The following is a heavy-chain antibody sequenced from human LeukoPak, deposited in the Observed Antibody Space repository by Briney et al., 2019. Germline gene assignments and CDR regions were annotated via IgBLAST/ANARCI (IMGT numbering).Heavy chain of an antibody. J-gene: IGHJ3*02. CDR1: GGSISSGGYY. CDR2: IYYSGST. D-gene: IGHD2-15*01. Sequence: SETLSLTCTVSGGSISSGGYYRSWIRQHPGKGLEWIGYIYYSGSTYYNPSLKSRVTISVDTSKNQFSLKLSSVTAADTAVYYCARTQYCSGGSCYSGAFDIWGQGTMVTVSS. V-gene: IGHV4-31*03. CDR3: ARTQYCSGGSCYSGAFDI.